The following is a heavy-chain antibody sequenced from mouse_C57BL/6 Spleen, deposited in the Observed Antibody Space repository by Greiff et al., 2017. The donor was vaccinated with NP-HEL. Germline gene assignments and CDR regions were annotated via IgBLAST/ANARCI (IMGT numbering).Heavy chain of an antibody. CDR3: ARGYYGSSYKYFDY. V-gene: IGHV1-22*01. CDR2: INPNNGGT. CDR1: GYTFTDYN. Sequence: EVQLQQSGPELVKPGASVKMSCKASGYTFTDYNMHWVKQSHGKSLEWIGYINPNNGGTSYNQKFKGKATLTVNKSSSTAYMELRSLTSEDSAVYYCARGYYGSSYKYFDYWGQGTTLTVSS. J-gene: IGHJ2*01. D-gene: IGHD1-1*01.